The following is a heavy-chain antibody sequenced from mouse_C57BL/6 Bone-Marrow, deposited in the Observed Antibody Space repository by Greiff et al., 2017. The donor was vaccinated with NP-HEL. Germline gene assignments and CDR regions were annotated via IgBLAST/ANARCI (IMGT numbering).Heavy chain of an antibody. V-gene: IGHV5-4*01. CDR2: ISDGGSYT. J-gene: IGHJ2*01. CDR1: GFTFSSYA. CDR3: AREGEEDY. Sequence: EVMLVESGGGLVKPGGSLKLSCAASGFTFSSYAMSWVRQTPEKRLEWVATISDGGSYTYYPDNVKGRFTISRDNAKNNLYLQMSHLKSEDTAMYYCAREGEEDYWGQGTTLTVSS.